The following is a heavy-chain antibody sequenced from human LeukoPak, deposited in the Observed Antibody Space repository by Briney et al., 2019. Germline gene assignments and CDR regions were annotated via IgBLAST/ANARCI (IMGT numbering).Heavy chain of an antibody. V-gene: IGHV3-11*04. D-gene: IGHD1-26*01. CDR1: GFTVSGNY. CDR3: AKERQEGATPFDY. CDR2: ISSSGSTI. J-gene: IGHJ4*02. Sequence: GGSLRLSCTASGFTVSGNYMNWVRQAPGKGLEWVSYISSSGSTIYYADSVKGRFTISRDNAKNSLYLQMNSLRGEDTAVYYCAKERQEGATPFDYWGQGSLVTVSS.